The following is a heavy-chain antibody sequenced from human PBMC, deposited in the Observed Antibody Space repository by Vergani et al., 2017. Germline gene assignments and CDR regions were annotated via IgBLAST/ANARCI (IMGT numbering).Heavy chain of an antibody. V-gene: IGHV3-33*01. CDR1: GFTFSSYG. J-gene: IGHJ6*03. D-gene: IGHD3-10*01. CDR3: ARSYYYGSGSYISHYYYYMDV. CDR2: IWYDGSNK. Sequence: QVQLVESGGGLVKPGGSLRLSCAASGFTFSSYGMHWVRQAPGKGLEWVAVIWYDGSNKYYADSVKGRFTISRDNSKNTLYLQMNSLRAEDTAVYYCARSYYYGSGSYISHYYYYMDVWGKGTTVTVSS.